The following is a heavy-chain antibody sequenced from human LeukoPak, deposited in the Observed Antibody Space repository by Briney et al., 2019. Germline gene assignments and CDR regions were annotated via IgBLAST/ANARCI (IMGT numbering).Heavy chain of an antibody. CDR2: IYTSGST. J-gene: IGHJ5*02. Sequence: PSETLSLTCTVSGGSISSYYWSWIRQPAGKGLEWIGRIYTSGSTNYNPSLKSRVTMSVDTSKNQFSLKLSSVTAADTAVYYCARDNNYDFWSGYYRPANWFDPWGQGTLVTVSS. D-gene: IGHD3-3*01. CDR3: ARDNNYDFWSGYYRPANWFDP. V-gene: IGHV4-4*07. CDR1: GGSISSYY.